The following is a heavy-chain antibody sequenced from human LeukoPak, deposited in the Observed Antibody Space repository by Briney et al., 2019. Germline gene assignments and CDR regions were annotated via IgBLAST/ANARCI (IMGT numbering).Heavy chain of an antibody. CDR1: GFTFSSYA. CDR3: AKDREWELLDSVAIDY. CDR2: ISGSGGST. V-gene: IGHV3-23*01. J-gene: IGHJ4*02. D-gene: IGHD1-26*01. Sequence: GGSLRLSCAASGFTFSSYAMSWVRQAPGKGLEWVSAISGSGGSTYYADSMKGRFTISRDNSKNTLYLQMNSLRAEDTAVYYCAKDREWELLDSVAIDYWGQGTLVTVSS.